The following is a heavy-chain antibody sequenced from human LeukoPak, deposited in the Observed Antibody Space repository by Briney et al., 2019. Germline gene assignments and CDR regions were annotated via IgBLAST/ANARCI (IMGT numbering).Heavy chain of an antibody. CDR2: IYYSGST. D-gene: IGHD5-24*01. CDR1: GGSVSSGSYY. J-gene: IGHJ4*02. Sequence: SETLSLTCTVSGGSVSSGSYYWSWIRQPPGKGLEWIGYIYYSGSTNYNPSLKSRVTISVDTSKNQFSLKLSSVTAADTAVYCCAMGGLQFRSPFGYWGQGTLVTVSS. V-gene: IGHV4-61*01. CDR3: AMGGLQFRSPFGY.